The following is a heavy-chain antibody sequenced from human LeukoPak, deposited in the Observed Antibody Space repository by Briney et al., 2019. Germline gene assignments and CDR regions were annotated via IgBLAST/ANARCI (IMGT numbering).Heavy chain of an antibody. J-gene: IGHJ1*01. V-gene: IGHV4/OR15-8*01. D-gene: IGHD3-22*01. CDR3: ARSRSYDSSGYYYGYFQH. CDR1: GGSIYSPNW. Sequence: PSATLSLTCVVSGGSIYSPNWWTWVRQPPGKGLEWIGEVSHTGRTNYHPSLQSRVTISLDESKNHFSLRVTSMTAADTTVYYCARSRSYDSSGYYYGYFQHWGQGALVTVSS. CDR2: VSHTGRT.